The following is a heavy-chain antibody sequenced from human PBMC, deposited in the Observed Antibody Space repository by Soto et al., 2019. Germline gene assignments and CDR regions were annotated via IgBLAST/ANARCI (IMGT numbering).Heavy chain of an antibody. CDR1: GYTFTGYY. CDR2: INPNSGGT. J-gene: IGHJ6*03. V-gene: IGHV1-2*04. D-gene: IGHD3-10*01. Sequence: ASVKVSCKTSGYTFTGYYMHWVRQAPGQGLEWMGWINPNSGGTNYAQKFQGWVTMTRDTSISTAYMELSRLRSDDTAVYYCARGGEWSSTIPYYYMDVWGKGTTVTVSS. CDR3: ARGGEWSSTIPYYYMDV.